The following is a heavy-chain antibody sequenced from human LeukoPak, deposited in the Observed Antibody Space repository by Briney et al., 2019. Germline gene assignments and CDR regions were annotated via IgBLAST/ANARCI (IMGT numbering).Heavy chain of an antibody. D-gene: IGHD5-12*01. Sequence: NPSQTLSLTCTVSGDSISSGDYYWSWIRQPAGKGLEWIGRISSSGSTNYNPSLKSRVTISVDTSKNQFSLKLSSVTAADTAVYYCAAEFSAYDPFDSWGQGTLVTVSS. CDR1: GDSISSGDYY. CDR2: ISSSGST. CDR3: AAEFSAYDPFDS. J-gene: IGHJ4*02. V-gene: IGHV4-61*02.